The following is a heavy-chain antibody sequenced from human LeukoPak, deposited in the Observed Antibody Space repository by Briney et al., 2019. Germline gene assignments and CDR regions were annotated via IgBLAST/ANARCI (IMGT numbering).Heavy chain of an antibody. CDR1: GYTFTSYN. D-gene: IGHD6-19*01. CDR2: INHSGGSR. Sequence: GASVKVSCTASGYTFTSYNMHWVRHAPGQGLVRMGIINHSGGSRKYEEKFQGRVNMTRDMSTSTVYMELSSLRSEDTAVYYCARDGEAGVYYFDYWGQRTLVTVSS. CDR3: ARDGEAGVYYFDY. J-gene: IGHJ4*02. V-gene: IGHV1-46*01.